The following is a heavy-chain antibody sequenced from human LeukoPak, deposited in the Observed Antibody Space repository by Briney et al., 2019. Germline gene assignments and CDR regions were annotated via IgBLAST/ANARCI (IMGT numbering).Heavy chain of an antibody. Sequence: SETLSLTCTVSGGSISSHYWSWIRQPPGKGLEWIGYIYYSGSTNYNPSLKSRVTISEDTSKNQFSLKLSSVTAADTAVYYCARVGLYSSSGLDYWGQETLVTVSS. D-gene: IGHD6-6*01. CDR2: IYYSGST. V-gene: IGHV4-59*11. CDR3: ARVGLYSSSGLDY. CDR1: GGSISSHY. J-gene: IGHJ4*02.